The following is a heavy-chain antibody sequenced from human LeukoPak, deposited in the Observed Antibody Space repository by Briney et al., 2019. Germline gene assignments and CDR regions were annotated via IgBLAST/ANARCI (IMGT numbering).Heavy chain of an antibody. J-gene: IGHJ3*02. V-gene: IGHV3-7*01. CDR3: AGTSITIFGVVISVGAFDI. Sequence: PGGSLRLSCAASGFTFSSYWMSWVRQAPGKGLEWVANIKQDGSEKYYVDSVKGRFTISRDNAKNSLYLQMNSLRAEDTAVYYCAGTSITIFGVVISVGAFDIWGQGTMVTVSS. D-gene: IGHD3-3*01. CDR2: IKQDGSEK. CDR1: GFTFSSYW.